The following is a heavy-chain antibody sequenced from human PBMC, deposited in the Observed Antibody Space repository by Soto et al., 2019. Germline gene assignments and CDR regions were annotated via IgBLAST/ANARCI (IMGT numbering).Heavy chain of an antibody. CDR3: GREGEYYYDSSGYANDAFDI. D-gene: IGHD3-22*01. CDR1: GYTFTSYA. V-gene: IGHV1-3*01. J-gene: IGHJ3*02. Sequence: ASVKVSCKASGYTFTSYAMHWVRQAPGQRLEWMGWINAGNGNTKYSQKFQGRVTITRDTSASTAYMELSSLRSEDTAVYYCGREGEYYYDSSGYANDAFDIWGQGTMVTVSS. CDR2: INAGNGNT.